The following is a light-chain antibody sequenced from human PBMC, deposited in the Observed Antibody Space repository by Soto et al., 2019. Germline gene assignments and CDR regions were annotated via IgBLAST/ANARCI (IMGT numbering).Light chain of an antibody. J-gene: IGLJ1*01. CDR2: DVS. CDR1: SSDVGAYNF. Sequence: QSALTQPASVSGSPGQSITISCTGTSSDVGAYNFVSWYQQHPGKAPKLMIYDVSNRPSGVSNRISGSKSGNTASLTISGLQAEDEADYYCTSHTRSGSLVFGTGTKVTVL. V-gene: IGLV2-14*03. CDR3: TSHTRSGSLV.